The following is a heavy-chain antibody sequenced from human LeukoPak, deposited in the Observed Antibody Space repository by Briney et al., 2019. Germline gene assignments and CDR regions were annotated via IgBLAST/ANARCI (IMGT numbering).Heavy chain of an antibody. CDR1: GFTFSSYE. J-gene: IGHJ4*02. V-gene: IGHV3-48*03. CDR2: ISSSGSTI. CDR3: ARGASYYDILTGPRFDY. Sequence: GGSLRLSCAASGFTFSSYEMNWVRQAPGKGLEWVSYISSSGSTIYYADSVEGRFTISRDNAKNSLYLQMNSLRAEDTAVYYCARGASYYDILTGPRFDYWGQGTLVTVSS. D-gene: IGHD3-9*01.